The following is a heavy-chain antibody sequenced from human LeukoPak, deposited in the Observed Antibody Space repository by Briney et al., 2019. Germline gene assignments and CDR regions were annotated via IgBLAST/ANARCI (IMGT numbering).Heavy chain of an antibody. CDR1: GFTFSSYG. Sequence: GRSLRLSCAASGFTFSSYGMHWVRQAPGTGLEWVAVIWYDGSNKYYADSVKGRFTISRDNSENTLYLQMNSLRAEDTAMYYCARDQSGYDFGFDYWGQGTLVTVSS. CDR3: ARDQSGYDFGFDY. D-gene: IGHD5-12*01. CDR2: IWYDGSNK. V-gene: IGHV3-33*01. J-gene: IGHJ4*02.